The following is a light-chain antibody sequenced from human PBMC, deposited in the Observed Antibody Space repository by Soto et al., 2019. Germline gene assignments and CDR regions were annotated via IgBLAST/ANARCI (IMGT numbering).Light chain of an antibody. CDR2: SAS. J-gene: IGKJ2*01. CDR3: QQSHYCLLT. Sequence: EIVMTQSPATLSVSPGERATLSCRASQSVSTELAWYQQKPGQPPSLLIDSASTRATGVPARFTGSWSGSEFRLTSSGLPSEDSEYYFCQQSHYCLLTFGQGTRLDI. V-gene: IGKV3-15*01. CDR1: QSVSTE.